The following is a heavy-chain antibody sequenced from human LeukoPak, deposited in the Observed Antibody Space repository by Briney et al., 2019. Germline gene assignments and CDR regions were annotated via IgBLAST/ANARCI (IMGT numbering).Heavy chain of an antibody. V-gene: IGHV3-48*01. CDR3: ARVVGARWYAFDY. Sequence: GGSLRLSRAASGFTFSSYSMNWVRQAPGKGLEWVSYISSSSSTIYYADSVKGRFTISRDNAKNSLYLQMNSLRAEDTAVYYCARVVGARWYAFDYWDQGTLVTVSS. CDR1: GFTFSSYS. J-gene: IGHJ4*02. D-gene: IGHD1-26*01. CDR2: ISSSSSTI.